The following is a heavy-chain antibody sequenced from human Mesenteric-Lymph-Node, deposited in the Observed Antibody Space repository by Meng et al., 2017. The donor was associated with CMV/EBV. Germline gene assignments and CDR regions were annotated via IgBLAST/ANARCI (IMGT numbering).Heavy chain of an antibody. CDR1: GFTFSSYW. CDR2: INSDGSST. D-gene: IGHD1-7*01. V-gene: IGHV3-74*01. CDR3: ARMEDNGNYGYFDY. Sequence: GESLKISCAASGFTFSSYWMHWVRQAPGKGLVWVSRINSDGSSTSYADSVKGRFTISRDNAKNTLYLQMNSLRAEDTAVYYCARMEDNGNYGYFDYWGQGTLVTVSS. J-gene: IGHJ4*02.